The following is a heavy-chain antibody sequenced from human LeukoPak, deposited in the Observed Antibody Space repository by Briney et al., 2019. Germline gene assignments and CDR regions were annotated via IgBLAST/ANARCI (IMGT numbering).Heavy chain of an antibody. Sequence: PSETLSLTCTVSGGSISSNNYFWGWIRQPPGKGLEWIGSIYDSGSTYYNPSLKSRVTISVDTSKNQFSLKLSSVTAADTAVYYCAREGTNFRNNWFDPWGQGTLVTVSS. D-gene: IGHD2-8*01. CDR1: GGSISSNNYF. J-gene: IGHJ5*02. CDR3: AREGTNFRNNWFDP. CDR2: IYDSGST. V-gene: IGHV4-39*02.